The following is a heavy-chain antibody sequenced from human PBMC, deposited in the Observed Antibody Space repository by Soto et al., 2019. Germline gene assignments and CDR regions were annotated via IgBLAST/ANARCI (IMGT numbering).Heavy chain of an antibody. V-gene: IGHV3-33*01. CDR2: VWYDGSNK. Sequence: QVQLVESGGGVVQPGRSRRLSCAASGFTFNTYGMHWVRQAPGTGLEWVAVVWYDGSNKYYADFVKGRFTISRDNSKNTLSLQMKSLRAEDTAVYHCARGPMETLLAFWGQGNLVTVSS. CDR1: GFTFNTYG. CDR3: ARGPMETLLAF. J-gene: IGHJ4*02. D-gene: IGHD2-21*02.